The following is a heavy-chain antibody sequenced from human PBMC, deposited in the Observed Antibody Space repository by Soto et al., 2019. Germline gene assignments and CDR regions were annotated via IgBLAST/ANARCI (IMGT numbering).Heavy chain of an antibody. D-gene: IGHD3-10*01. CDR2: MSGRGDST. CDR3: AKNFFYAPGRYHPWAPFDY. Sequence: EVQLLESGGGWVQPGGSLRLSCAASGFSFSNYAMSWVRQTPGQGLEWVSAMSGRGDSTFYADSVKGRFTLSRDNSKNTLYLQMSSLRAADTAVYDCAKNFFYAPGRYHPWAPFDYWGQGTLVTVSS. J-gene: IGHJ4*02. V-gene: IGHV3-23*01. CDR1: GFSFSNYA.